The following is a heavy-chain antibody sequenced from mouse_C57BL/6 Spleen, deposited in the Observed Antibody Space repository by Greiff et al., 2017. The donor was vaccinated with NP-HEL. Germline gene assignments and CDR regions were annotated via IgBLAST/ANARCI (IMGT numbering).Heavy chain of an antibody. Sequence: DVKLQESGPGLVKPSQSLSLTCSVTGYSITSGYYWNWIRQFPGNKLEWMGYISYDGSNNYNPSLKNRISITRDTSKNQFFLKLNSVTTEDTATYYCADAMDYWGQGTSVTVSS. J-gene: IGHJ4*01. CDR1: GYSITSGYY. CDR2: ISYDGSN. CDR3: ADAMDY. V-gene: IGHV3-6*01.